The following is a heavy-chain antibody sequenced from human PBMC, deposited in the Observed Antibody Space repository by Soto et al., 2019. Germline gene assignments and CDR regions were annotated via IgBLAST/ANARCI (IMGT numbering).Heavy chain of an antibody. CDR3: AARGGRFLEWLLSSGMDV. CDR2: IIPIFGTA. CDR1: GGTFSSYA. D-gene: IGHD3-3*01. J-gene: IGHJ6*02. V-gene: IGHV1-69*12. Sequence: QVQLVQSGAEVKKPGSSVKVSCKASGGTFSSYAISWVRQAPGQGLEWMGGIIPIFGTANYAQKFQGRVTITGDESTSTAYRGVGGLRAEDTAVDYCAARGGRFLEWLLSSGMDVWGQGTTVTVSS.